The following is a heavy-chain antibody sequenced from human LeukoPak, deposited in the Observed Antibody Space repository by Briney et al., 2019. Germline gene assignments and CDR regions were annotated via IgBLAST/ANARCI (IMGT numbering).Heavy chain of an antibody. CDR3: ARGHFLGKVPGIAVAGVDY. J-gene: IGHJ4*02. V-gene: IGHV1-8*01. CDR1: GYTFTSYD. D-gene: IGHD6-19*01. Sequence: ASVKVSCKASGYTFTSYDINWVRQATGQGLEWMGWMNPNSGNTGYAQKFQGRVTMTRNTSISTAYMELSSLRSEDTAVYYCARGHFLGKVPGIAVAGVDYWGQGTVVTVSS. CDR2: MNPNSGNT.